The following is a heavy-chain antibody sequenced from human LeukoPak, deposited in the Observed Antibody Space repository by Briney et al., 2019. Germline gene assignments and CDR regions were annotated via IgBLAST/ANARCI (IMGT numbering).Heavy chain of an antibody. D-gene: IGHD3-10*01. V-gene: IGHV3-23*01. CDR2: ISGSGGSP. CDR1: GFTFSSYA. J-gene: IGHJ4*02. Sequence: GGSLRLSCAASGFTFSSYAMSWVRQAPGKGLEWVSAISGSGGSPYYADSVTGRFTVSRDNSKNTLFLQMNSLRVEDTAVYYCAKGDSEFDSWGQGTLVTVSS. CDR3: AKGDSEFDS.